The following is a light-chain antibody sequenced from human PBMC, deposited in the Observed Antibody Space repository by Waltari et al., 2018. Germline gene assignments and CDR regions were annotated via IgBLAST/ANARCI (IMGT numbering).Light chain of an antibody. CDR1: RSNIGAGYD. V-gene: IGLV1-40*01. CDR2: GNS. J-gene: IGLJ2*01. CDR3: QSYDSSLSGSV. Sequence: QSVLTQPPSVSGAPGQRVTIPCTGSRSNIGAGYDVHWYQPLPGTAPKLLIYGNSKRPSGVPDRFSGSKSGTSASLAITGLQAEDEADYYCQSYDSSLSGSVFGGGTKLTVL.